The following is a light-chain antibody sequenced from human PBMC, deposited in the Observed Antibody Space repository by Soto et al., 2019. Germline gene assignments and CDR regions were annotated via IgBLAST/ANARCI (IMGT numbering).Light chain of an antibody. CDR3: QQYGTSPFT. CDR1: QSVSSNH. CDR2: GAS. Sequence: EIVLTQYPGTLSLSPGERATLSCRASQSVSSNHLAWYQQKPGQAPRLLIYGASSRATGIPDRFSGSGSGTDFTLTISRLETEDFAVYYCQQYGTSPFTFGPGTKVDIK. V-gene: IGKV3-20*01. J-gene: IGKJ3*01.